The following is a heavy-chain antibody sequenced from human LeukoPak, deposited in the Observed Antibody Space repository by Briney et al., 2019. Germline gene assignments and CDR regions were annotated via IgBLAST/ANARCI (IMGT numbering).Heavy chain of an antibody. Sequence: PSETLSLTCTVSGYSISSGYYWGWIRQPPGKGLEWIGIIYHSGSTYFNPSLKSRVTISVDTSKNQFSLKLTSVTAADTAVYYCARDVPTVQLWRTDAFDIWGQGTMVTVSS. D-gene: IGHD5-18*01. J-gene: IGHJ3*02. CDR2: IYHSGST. V-gene: IGHV4-38-2*02. CDR3: ARDVPTVQLWRTDAFDI. CDR1: GYSISSGYY.